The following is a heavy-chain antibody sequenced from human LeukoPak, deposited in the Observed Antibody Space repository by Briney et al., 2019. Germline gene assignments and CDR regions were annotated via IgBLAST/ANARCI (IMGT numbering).Heavy chain of an antibody. CDR2: TSYAGSKK. D-gene: IGHD2/OR15-2a*01. CDR3: TRNPEMQYWFDP. J-gene: IGHJ5*02. CDR1: GCTFSGHS. Sequence: GGPLSLSCAVSGCTFSGHSKHWVRQARGKGREGVAFTSYAGSKKYSGDSVNALFTISTDNSQYLLYLEVSTLRAEDSAVYYCTRNPEMQYWFDPWGQGTLVTVSS. V-gene: IGHV3-30-3*01.